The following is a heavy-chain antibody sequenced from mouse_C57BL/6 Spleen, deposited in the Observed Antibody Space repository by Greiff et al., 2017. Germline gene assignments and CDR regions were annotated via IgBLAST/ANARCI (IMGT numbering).Heavy chain of an antibody. V-gene: IGHV1-7*01. CDR2: INPSSGYT. J-gene: IGHJ2*01. CDR1: GYTFTSYW. D-gene: IGHD2-3*01. CDR3: ASEETDGYYPFDY. Sequence: QVQLQQSGAELAKPGASVKLSCKASGYTFTSYWMHWVKQRPGQGLEWIGYINPSSGYTKYNQKFKDKATLTADKSSSTAYMQLSSLTYEDSAVYYCASEETDGYYPFDYWGQGTTLTVSS.